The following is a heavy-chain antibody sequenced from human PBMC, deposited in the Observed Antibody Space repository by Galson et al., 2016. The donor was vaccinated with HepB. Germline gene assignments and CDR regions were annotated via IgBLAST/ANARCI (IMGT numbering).Heavy chain of an antibody. CDR1: GFTFRSSA. J-gene: IGHJ4*02. Sequence: SLRLSCAVSGFTFRSSAMTWVRQTPGGGLQWVSAITGDTFNTYYASSVRGRFTISRDNPNSTLYLRMTDLRVEDTAVYYCAKWKGTSSGRAFDYWGQGALVTVSS. D-gene: IGHD3-22*01. CDR3: AKWKGTSSGRAFDY. CDR2: ITGDTFNT. V-gene: IGHV3-23*01.